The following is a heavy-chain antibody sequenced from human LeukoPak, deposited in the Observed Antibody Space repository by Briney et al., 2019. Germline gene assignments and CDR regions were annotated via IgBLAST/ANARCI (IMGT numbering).Heavy chain of an antibody. D-gene: IGHD3-16*02. CDR2: ISGSGGST. J-gene: IGHJ4*02. CDR3: ARGMITFGGGIVIKSYYFDY. Sequence: PGGSLRLSCAASGFTFSSYAMSWVRQAPGKGLEWVSAISGSGGSTYYADSVKGRFTISRDNSKNTLYLQMNSLRAEDTAVYYCARGMITFGGGIVIKSYYFDYWGQGTLVTVSS. V-gene: IGHV3-23*01. CDR1: GFTFSSYA.